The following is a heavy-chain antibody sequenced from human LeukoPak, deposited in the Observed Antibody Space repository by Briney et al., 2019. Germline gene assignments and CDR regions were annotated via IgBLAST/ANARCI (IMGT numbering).Heavy chain of an antibody. CDR2: IYYSGST. V-gene: IGHV4-39*01. J-gene: IGHJ4*02. CDR3: ARHGDSSGYGGGDY. Sequence: ETLSLTCTVSGGSISSGSYYWSWIRQPAGKGLEWIGSIYYSGSTYYNPSLKSRVTISVDTSKNQFSLKLSSVTAADTAVYYCARHGDSSGYGGGDYWGQGTLVTVSS. CDR1: GGSISSGSYY. D-gene: IGHD3-22*01.